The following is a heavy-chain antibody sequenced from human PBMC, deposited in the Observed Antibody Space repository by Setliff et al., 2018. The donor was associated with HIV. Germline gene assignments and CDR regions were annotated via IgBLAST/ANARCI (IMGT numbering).Heavy chain of an antibody. CDR1: GFSLSTSGMC. CDR2: IDWDDDK. CDR3: ARTFFWSENYYMDV. D-gene: IGHD3-3*01. J-gene: IGHJ6*03. Sequence: SGPTLVNPTQTLTLTCTFSGFSLSTSGMCVSWIRQPPGKALEWLARIDWDDDKYYSTSLKTRLTISKDTSKNQVLLTMTSLDPVDTATYYCARTFFWSENYYMDVWGKGTTVTVSS. V-gene: IGHV2-70*11.